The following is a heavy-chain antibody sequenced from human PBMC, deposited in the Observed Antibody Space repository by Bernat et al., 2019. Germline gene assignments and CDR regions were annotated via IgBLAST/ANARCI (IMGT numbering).Heavy chain of an antibody. D-gene: IGHD2-2*01. Sequence: QVQLVESGGGVVQPGRSLRLSCAASGFTFSSYGMHWVRQAPGKGLEWVAVISYDGSNKYYADSVKGRFTISRDKSKNTLYLQMNSLRAEDTAVYYCAKGSIHVRYYYGMDVWGQGTTVTVSS. CDR2: ISYDGSNK. J-gene: IGHJ6*02. CDR3: AKGSIHVRYYYGMDV. CDR1: GFTFSSYG. V-gene: IGHV3-30*18.